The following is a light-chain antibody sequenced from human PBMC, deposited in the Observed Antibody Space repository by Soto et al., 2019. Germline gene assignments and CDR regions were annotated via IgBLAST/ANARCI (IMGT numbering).Light chain of an antibody. Sequence: EIVLTQSPGTLSLSPGERATLSCRASQSVRSNYVAWYQQTPGQAPRLLIYGSSSRATGIPDRFSGSGSGTDFTLTISRQEHEDFAVYYCQQYDGSPRTFGQGTKVELK. V-gene: IGKV3-20*01. CDR3: QQYDGSPRT. CDR1: QSVRSNY. J-gene: IGKJ1*01. CDR2: GSS.